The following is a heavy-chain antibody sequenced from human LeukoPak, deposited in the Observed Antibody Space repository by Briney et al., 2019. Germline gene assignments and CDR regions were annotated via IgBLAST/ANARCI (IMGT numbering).Heavy chain of an antibody. V-gene: IGHV3-74*01. CDR1: GFTFSRYW. J-gene: IGHJ6*02. CDR3: AREFLTDYYGMDV. Sequence: GGSLRLSCAASGFTFSRYWMHWVRQAPGKGLVWVSRINSDGSSTSYADSVKGRFTISRDNAKNTLYLQMNSLRAEDTAVYYCAREFLTDYYGMDVWGQGTTVTVSS. CDR2: INSDGSST. D-gene: IGHD2/OR15-2a*01.